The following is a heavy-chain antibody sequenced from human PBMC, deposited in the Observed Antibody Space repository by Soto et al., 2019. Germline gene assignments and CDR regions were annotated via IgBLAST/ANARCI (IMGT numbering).Heavy chain of an antibody. CDR1: GYSFTSYW. Sequence: LGESLKISCKGSGYSFTSYWIGWVRQMPGKGLEWMGIIYPGDSDTRYSPSFQGQVTISADKSISTAYLQWSSLKASDTAMYYCARNYYGSGTQHAFDIWGQGTMVTVSS. V-gene: IGHV5-51*01. J-gene: IGHJ3*02. D-gene: IGHD3-10*01. CDR2: IYPGDSDT. CDR3: ARNYYGSGTQHAFDI.